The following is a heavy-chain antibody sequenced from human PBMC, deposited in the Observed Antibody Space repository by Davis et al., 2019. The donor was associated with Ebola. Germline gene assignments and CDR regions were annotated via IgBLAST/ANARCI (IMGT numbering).Heavy chain of an antibody. Sequence: SVKVSCKASGGTFSSYAISWVRQAPGQGLEWMGRIIPILGIANYAQKFQGRVTITADKSTSTAYMELSSLRSEDTAVYYCARGLYYYDSSGYYGKWGQGTLVTVSS. CDR1: GGTFSSYA. CDR3: ARGLYYYDSSGYYGK. V-gene: IGHV1-69*04. J-gene: IGHJ4*02. CDR2: IIPILGIA. D-gene: IGHD3-22*01.